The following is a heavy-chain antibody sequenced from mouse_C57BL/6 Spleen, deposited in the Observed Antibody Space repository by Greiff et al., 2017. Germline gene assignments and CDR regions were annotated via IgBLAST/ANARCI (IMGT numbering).Heavy chain of an antibody. CDR1: GFTFSDYY. V-gene: IGHV5-16*01. D-gene: IGHD2-4*01. Sequence: EVMLVESEGGLVQPGSSMKLSCTASGFTFSDYYMAWVRQVPEKGLEWVANINYDGSSTYYLDSLKSRFIISRDNAKNILYLQMSSLKSEDTATYYCARDCGYDYARYFDVWGTGTTVTVAS. J-gene: IGHJ1*03. CDR2: INYDGSST. CDR3: ARDCGYDYARYFDV.